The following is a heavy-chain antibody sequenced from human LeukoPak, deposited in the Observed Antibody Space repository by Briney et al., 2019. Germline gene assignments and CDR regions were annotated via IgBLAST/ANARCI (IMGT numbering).Heavy chain of an antibody. CDR3: VRDPGGGGYQLLSDAFDI. D-gene: IGHD2-2*01. CDR2: INPNSGGT. CDR1: GYTFTGYY. Sequence: GASVKVSCKASGYTFTGYYMHWVRQAPGQGLEWMGWINPNSGGTNYAQKFQGRVTITRDTSISTAYMELSRLRSDDTAVYYCVRDPGGGGYQLLSDAFDIWGQGTMVTVSS. J-gene: IGHJ3*02. V-gene: IGHV1-2*02.